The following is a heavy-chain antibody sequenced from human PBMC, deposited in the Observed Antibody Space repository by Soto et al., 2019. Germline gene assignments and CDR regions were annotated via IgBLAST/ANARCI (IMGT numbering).Heavy chain of an antibody. J-gene: IGHJ4*02. CDR3: ARLPDYDYRGPYDY. Sequence: HGESLKISCKVSGYSFTSYWIGWVRQMPEKGLEWMGIIYPGDSDTRYSPSFQGQVTISADKSISTAYLQWSSLKASDTAMYYCARLPDYDYRGPYDYWGQGTLVTVSS. V-gene: IGHV5-51*01. CDR1: GYSFTSYW. D-gene: IGHD3-3*01. CDR2: IYPGDSDT.